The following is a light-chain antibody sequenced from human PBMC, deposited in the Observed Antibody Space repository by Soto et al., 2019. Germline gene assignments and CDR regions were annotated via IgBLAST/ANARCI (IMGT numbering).Light chain of an antibody. V-gene: IGKV1-5*03. CDR1: QSISYW. Sequence: DIQMTQSPSTLSAYGGDRVTITCRASQSISYWLAWYQQKPGKAPNLLIYKASSLESGVPSRFSGSGSGTEFTLTISSLQPDDFATYYCQQYNNYLTFGQGTKVEIK. CDR3: QQYNNYLT. J-gene: IGKJ1*01. CDR2: KAS.